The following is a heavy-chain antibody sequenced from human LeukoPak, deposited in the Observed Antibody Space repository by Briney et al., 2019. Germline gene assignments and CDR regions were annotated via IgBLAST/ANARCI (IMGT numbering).Heavy chain of an antibody. CDR1: GYSFTSYW. D-gene: IGHD3-10*01. J-gene: IGHJ5*02. V-gene: IGHV5-51*01. Sequence: GESLKISCKGSGYSFTSYWIGWVRQMPGKGLEWMGIIYPGDSDTRYSPSFQGQVTISADKSISTAYLQWSSLKASDTAMYYCVRVTSYYYGSGSPNWFDPWGQGTLVTVSS. CDR3: VRVTSYYYGSGSPNWFDP. CDR2: IYPGDSDT.